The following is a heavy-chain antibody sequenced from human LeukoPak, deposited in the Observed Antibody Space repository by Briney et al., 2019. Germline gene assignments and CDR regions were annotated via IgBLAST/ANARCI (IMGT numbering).Heavy chain of an antibody. CDR3: ARPQAQYSSGWYDY. Sequence: PGGSLRLSCAASGFTFSDYYMSWIRQAPGKGLEWVSYISSSGSTIYYADSVKGRFTISRDNAKNSLYPQMNSLRAEDTAVYYCARPQAQYSSGWYDYWGQGTLVTVSS. V-gene: IGHV3-11*04. J-gene: IGHJ4*02. CDR2: ISSSGSTI. D-gene: IGHD6-19*01. CDR1: GFTFSDYY.